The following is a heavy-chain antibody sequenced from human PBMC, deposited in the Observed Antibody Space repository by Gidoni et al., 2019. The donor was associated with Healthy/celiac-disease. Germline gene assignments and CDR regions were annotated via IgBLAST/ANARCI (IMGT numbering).Heavy chain of an antibody. J-gene: IGHJ3*02. CDR2: ISSNGGST. V-gene: IGHV3-64*02. CDR3: ARSFDSPDDAFDI. CDR1: GFTSSSYA. Sequence: EVQLVESGEGLVQPGGSMRLSCAASGFTSSSYAMHWVLPAPGKGLEYVSAISSNGGSTYYADSVKGRFTISRDNSKNTLYLQMGSLRAEDMAVYYCARSFDSPDDAFDIWGQGTMVTVSS. D-gene: IGHD3-16*01.